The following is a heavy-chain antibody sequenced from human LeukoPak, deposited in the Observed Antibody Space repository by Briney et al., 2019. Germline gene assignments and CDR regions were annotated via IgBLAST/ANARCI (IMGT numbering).Heavy chain of an antibody. D-gene: IGHD6-13*01. J-gene: IGHJ4*02. CDR1: GGSFSGYY. CDR3: ARMDYSSSWYYFDY. CDR2: INHSGST. Sequence: SETLSLTCAVYGGSFSGYYWSWIRQPPGKGLEWIGEINHSGSTNYNPSLKSRVTISVDTSKNQFSLKLSSVTAADTAVYYCARMDYSSSWYYFDYWGQGTLVTVSS. V-gene: IGHV4-34*01.